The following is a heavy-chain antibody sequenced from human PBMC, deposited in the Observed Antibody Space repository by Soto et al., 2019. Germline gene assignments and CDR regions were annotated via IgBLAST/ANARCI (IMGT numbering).Heavy chain of an antibody. V-gene: IGHV3-33*01. J-gene: IGHJ4*02. Sequence: QVQLVESGGGVVQPGRSLRLSCAASGFTFSSYGMHWVRQAPGKGLEWVAVIWSGGSNENYADSVKGRFTISRDNSKNMLYLQMNSLRDEDTAVYYCARGTGTSYFDYWGQGSMVTVSS. CDR3: ARGTGTSYFDY. CDR2: IWSGGSNE. CDR1: GFTFSSYG. D-gene: IGHD2-2*01.